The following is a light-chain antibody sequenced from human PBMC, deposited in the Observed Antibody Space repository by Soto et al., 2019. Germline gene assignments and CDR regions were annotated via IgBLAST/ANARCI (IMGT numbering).Light chain of an antibody. CDR2: VAS. J-gene: IGKJ4*01. V-gene: IGKV1-39*01. CDR3: QQSFTTPLT. CDR1: QSVGRF. Sequence: DIQMTQSPSSLSACVGDRVTITCRASQSVGRFLNWYQQKPGKAPTVLINVASTLRSGVPSRFSGSGSGTDFNLTINSLQPEDFATYFCQQSFTTPLTFGGGTKVDIK.